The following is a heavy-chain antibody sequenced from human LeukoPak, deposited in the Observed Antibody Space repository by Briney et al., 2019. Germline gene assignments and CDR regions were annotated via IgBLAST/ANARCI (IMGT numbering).Heavy chain of an antibody. CDR2: IWYDGSNK. CDR3: ARGGMTTVTTVRFDY. V-gene: IGHV3-33*01. J-gene: IGHJ4*02. CDR1: GFTFSSYG. Sequence: GGSLRLSCAASGFTFSSYGMHWVRQAPGKGLEWVAVIWYDGSNKYYADSVKGQFTISRDNSMNTLYLQMTSLRAEDTAVYYCARGGMTTVTTVRFDYWGQGTLVTVSS. D-gene: IGHD4-17*01.